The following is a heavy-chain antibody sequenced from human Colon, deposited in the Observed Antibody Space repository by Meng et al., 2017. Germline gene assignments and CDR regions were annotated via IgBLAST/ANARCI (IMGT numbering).Heavy chain of an antibody. Sequence: EVQLLESGGDFVQPGGSLRLSCAASGFTFSNYALSWVRLAPGRGLEWVSAIDENGGMTFYADSVKGRFTVSRDNPQNTLYLQMNSLRSDDTAVYYCTTGATYFFDYWGQGALVTVSS. D-gene: IGHD1-26*01. CDR1: GFTFSNYA. CDR2: IDENGGMT. J-gene: IGHJ4*02. V-gene: IGHV3-23*01. CDR3: TTGATYFFDY.